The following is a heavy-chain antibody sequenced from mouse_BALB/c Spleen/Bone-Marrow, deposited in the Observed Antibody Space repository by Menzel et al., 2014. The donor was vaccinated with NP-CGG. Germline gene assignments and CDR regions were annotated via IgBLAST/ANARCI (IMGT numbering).Heavy chain of an antibody. CDR2: IRNKANGYTT. Sequence: EVQRVESGGGLVQPGGSLRLSCATSGFTFTDYYMSWVRQPPGKALEWLGFIRNKANGYTTEYSASVKGRFTISRDNSQSTLYLQMNTLRAEDSATYYCARDDYYAMDYWGQGTSVTVSS. J-gene: IGHJ4*01. CDR3: ARDDYYAMDY. V-gene: IGHV7-3*02. CDR1: GFTFTDYY.